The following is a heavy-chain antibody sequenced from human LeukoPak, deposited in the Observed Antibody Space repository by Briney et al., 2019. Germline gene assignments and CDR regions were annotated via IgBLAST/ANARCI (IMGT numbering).Heavy chain of an antibody. CDR2: ISWNSGDI. V-gene: IGHV3-9*01. D-gene: IGHD3-16*01. J-gene: IGHJ4*02. Sequence: GGSLRLSCAASGFTFSSYAMHWVRLTPGKGLEWVSGISWNSGDIYYADSVKGRFTLSRDNAKNSLYLQMTSLRAEDTALYYCAKLKAMITFGGAPFDSWGQGTLVTVSS. CDR3: AKLKAMITFGGAPFDS. CDR1: GFTFSSYA.